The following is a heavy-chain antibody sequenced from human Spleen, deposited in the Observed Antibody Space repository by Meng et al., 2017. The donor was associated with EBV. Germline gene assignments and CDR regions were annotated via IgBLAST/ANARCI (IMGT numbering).Heavy chain of an antibody. CDR3: ARAGSFLGIIDS. V-gene: IGHV4-34*01. Sequence: QVPLQQWGAGLLKPSETLSLTCAVYGGSFNDYYWTWIRQPPGKGLEWIGEINHSGITNYNPSLKSRVTISVDTSKNQFSLKLSSVTAADTAVYYCARAGSFLGIIDSWGQGTLVTVSS. J-gene: IGHJ5*01. CDR2: INHSGIT. D-gene: IGHD2/OR15-2a*01. CDR1: GGSFNDYY.